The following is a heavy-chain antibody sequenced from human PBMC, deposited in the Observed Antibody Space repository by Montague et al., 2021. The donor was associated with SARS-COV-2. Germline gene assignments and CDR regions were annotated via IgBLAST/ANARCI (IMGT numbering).Heavy chain of an antibody. Sequence: SETLSLTCTVSGDSISSSSYYWGWIRQPPGKGLEWIGSIYYSGSTYYNPSLKSRVTISVDTSKNQFSLKLSSVTAADTAVYYCARDTRITMFLAVNRYGMDVWGQGATVTVSS. V-gene: IGHV4-39*07. CDR3: ARDTRITMFLAVNRYGMDV. CDR2: IYYSGST. D-gene: IGHD3-10*02. CDR1: GDSISSSSYY. J-gene: IGHJ6*02.